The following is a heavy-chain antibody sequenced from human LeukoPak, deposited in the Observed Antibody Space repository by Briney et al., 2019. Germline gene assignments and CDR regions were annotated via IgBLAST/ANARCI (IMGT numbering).Heavy chain of an antibody. D-gene: IGHD2-15*01. CDR2: SSYNGNT. CDR1: GASINSDSFY. CDR3: ARTPYSNECELLGYFDF. J-gene: IGHJ4*02. V-gene: IGHV4-39*01. Sequence: SETLSLTCTVSGASINSDSFYWAWIRQSPGKGLDWIGTSSYNGNTYYNASVKSRASISVDPSKNQISLKLSSVTAADTAIYYCARTPYSNECELLGYFDFWGQGTRVAVSS.